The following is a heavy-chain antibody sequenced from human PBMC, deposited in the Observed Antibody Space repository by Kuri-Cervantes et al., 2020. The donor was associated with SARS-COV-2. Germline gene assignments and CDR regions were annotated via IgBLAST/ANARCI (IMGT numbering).Heavy chain of an antibody. CDR2: IYSGGST. D-gene: IGHD2-15*01. CDR1: GFTVSSNY. J-gene: IGHJ4*02. CDR3: ARDLSPYCSGGSCYSDY. V-gene: IGHV3-66*01. Sequence: GGSLRLSCAASGFTVSSNYMSWVRQAPGKGLEWVSVIYSGGSTYYADSVKGRFTISRDNAKNSLYLQMNSLRAEDTAVYYCARDLSPYCSGGSCYSDYWGQGTLVTVSS.